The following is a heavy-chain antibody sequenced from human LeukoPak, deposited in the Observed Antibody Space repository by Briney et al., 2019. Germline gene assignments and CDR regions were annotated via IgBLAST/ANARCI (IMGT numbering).Heavy chain of an antibody. CDR1: GFTFSAYG. D-gene: IGHD4-17*01. V-gene: IGHV3-23*01. CDR3: AKDNYGGIFAS. J-gene: IGHJ4*02. Sequence: GESLRLSCAASGFTFSAYGMSWVRQAPGKGLEWVSHISDTVRDTWYANSVKGRSIISRDNSRDTVYLQMSSLRPEDTALYFCAKDNYGGIFASWGQGTLVTVSS. CDR2: ISDTVRDT.